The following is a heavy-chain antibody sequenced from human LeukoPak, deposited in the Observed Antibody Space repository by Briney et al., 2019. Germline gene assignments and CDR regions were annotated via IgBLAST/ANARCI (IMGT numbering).Heavy chain of an antibody. CDR2: MNPNSGNT. CDR3: ARGIRGPHKRITMVRGVGYYFDY. J-gene: IGHJ4*02. CDR1: GYTFTSYD. Sequence: ASVKVSCKASGYTFTSYDINWVRQATGQGLEWMGWMNPNSGNTGYAQKFQGRVTMTRNTSISTAYMELSSLRSEDPAVYYCARGIRGPHKRITMVRGVGYYFDYWGQGTLVTVSS. V-gene: IGHV1-8*01. D-gene: IGHD3-10*01.